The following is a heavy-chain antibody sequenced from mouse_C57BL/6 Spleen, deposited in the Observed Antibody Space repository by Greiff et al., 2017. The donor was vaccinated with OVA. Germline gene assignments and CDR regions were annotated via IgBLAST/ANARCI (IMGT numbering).Heavy chain of an antibody. CDR2: ISDGGSYT. CDR3: AKLGLGCFDY. Sequence: EVHLVESGGGLVKPGGSLKLSCAASGFTFSSYAMSWVRQTPEKRLEWVATISDGGSYTYYPDNVKGRFTISRDNAKNNLYLQMSHLKSEDTAMYYCAKLGLGCFDYWGQGTTLTVSS. J-gene: IGHJ2*01. D-gene: IGHD4-1*01. CDR1: GFTFSSYA. V-gene: IGHV5-4*01.